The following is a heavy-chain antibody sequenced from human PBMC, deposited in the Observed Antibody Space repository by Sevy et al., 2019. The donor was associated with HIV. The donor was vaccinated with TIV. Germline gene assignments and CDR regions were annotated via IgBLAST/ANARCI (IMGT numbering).Heavy chain of an antibody. V-gene: IGHV3-7*03. Sequence: GGSLRLSCAASGFTFSNYWMSWVRQAPGKGLEWVANIKRDGSEKYYEASVKGRFTISRDNAKTSLYLQMNSLRAEDTAVYYCARDCSSATCLWGLDVWGQGTTVTVSS. J-gene: IGHJ6*02. CDR1: GFTFSNYW. D-gene: IGHD2-2*01. CDR2: IKRDGSEK. CDR3: ARDCSSATCLWGLDV.